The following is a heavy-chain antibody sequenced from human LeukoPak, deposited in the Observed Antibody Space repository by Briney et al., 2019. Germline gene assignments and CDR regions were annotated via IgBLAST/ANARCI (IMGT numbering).Heavy chain of an antibody. CDR1: GGSISSSNYY. D-gene: IGHD3-10*01. Sequence: PSETLSLTCSVSGGSISSSNYYWSRIRQPAGKGLEWIGRIYTSESTNYNPSLKSRVTISVDTSRNQFSLKLSSVTAADTAVYYCARGLWFGDENPPYFDYWGQGILVTVSS. CDR3: ARGLWFGDENPPYFDY. J-gene: IGHJ4*02. V-gene: IGHV4-61*02. CDR2: IYTSEST.